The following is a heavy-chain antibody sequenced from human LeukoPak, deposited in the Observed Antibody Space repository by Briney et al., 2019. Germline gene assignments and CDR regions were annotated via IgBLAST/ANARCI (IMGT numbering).Heavy chain of an antibody. D-gene: IGHD2-8*01. CDR3: ARDLGLYPI. J-gene: IGHJ3*02. CDR1: GFTFSSYG. Sequence: PGRSLRLSCAASGFTFSSYGMHWVRQAPGKGLEWVAVIWYDGSNKYYADSVKGRFTISRDNSKNTLYLQMNSLRAEDTAVYYCARDLGLYPIWGQGTMVTVSS. CDR2: IWYDGSNK. V-gene: IGHV3-33*01.